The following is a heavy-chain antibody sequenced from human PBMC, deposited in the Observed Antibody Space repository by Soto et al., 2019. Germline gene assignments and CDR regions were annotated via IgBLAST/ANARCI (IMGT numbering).Heavy chain of an antibody. CDR3: AKDPSECSGGSCYQTFFDY. J-gene: IGHJ4*02. D-gene: IGHD2-15*01. V-gene: IGHV3-23*01. CDR1: GFTFSSYA. CDR2: ISGSGGST. Sequence: GGSLRLSCAASGFTFSSYAMSWGRQAPGKGLEWVSAISGSGGSTYYADSVKGRFTISRDNSKNTLYLQMNSLRAEDTAVYYCAKDPSECSGGSCYQTFFDYWGQGTLVTVSS.